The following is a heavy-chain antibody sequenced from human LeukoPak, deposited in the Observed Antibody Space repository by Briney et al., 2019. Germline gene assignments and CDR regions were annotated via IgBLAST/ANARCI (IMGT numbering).Heavy chain of an antibody. J-gene: IGHJ4*02. CDR3: ARDVYYGSGGYFDY. CDR2: IWYDGSNK. Sequence: GGSLRLSCAASGFTFSSYGMHWVRQAPGKGLEWVAVIWYDGSNKYYADSVKGRFTISRDNSKNTLYLQMNSLRAEDTAVYYCARDVYYGSGGYFDYWGQGTLVTVSS. V-gene: IGHV3-33*01. CDR1: GFTFSSYG. D-gene: IGHD3-10*01.